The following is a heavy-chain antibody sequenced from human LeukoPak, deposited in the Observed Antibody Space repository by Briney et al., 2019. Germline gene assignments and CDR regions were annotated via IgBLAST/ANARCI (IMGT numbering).Heavy chain of an antibody. J-gene: IGHJ4*02. V-gene: IGHV1-2*02. CDR1: GYTFTSYY. D-gene: IGHD6-13*01. CDR3: AKIAAAGTSFDY. CDR2: INPNSGGT. Sequence: ASVKVSCKASGYTFTSYYMHWVRQAPGQGLEWMGIINPNSGGTNYAQKFQGRVTMTRDTSISTAYMELSRLRSDDTAVYYCAKIAAAGTSFDYWGQGTLVTVSS.